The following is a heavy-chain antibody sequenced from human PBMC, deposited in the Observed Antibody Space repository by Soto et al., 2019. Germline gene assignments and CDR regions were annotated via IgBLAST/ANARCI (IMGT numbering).Heavy chain of an antibody. D-gene: IGHD3-9*01. V-gene: IGHV4-34*01. Sequence: SETLSLTCAVYGGSFSGCYWNWIRQPPGKGLEWIGEIDHSGYTNYNPSLKSRVTISVDTSKNTVTLQMNNLTLDDTAVYYCATSFRYFDNWGQGTRVTVSS. CDR3: ATSFRYFDN. J-gene: IGHJ4*02. CDR1: GGSFSGCY. CDR2: IDHSGYT.